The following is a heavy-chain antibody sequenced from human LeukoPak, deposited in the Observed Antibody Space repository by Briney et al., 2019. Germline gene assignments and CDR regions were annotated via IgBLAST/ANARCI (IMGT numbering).Heavy chain of an antibody. CDR2: ISTYNGNT. V-gene: IGHV1-18*01. CDR3: TRGDQWSGSNPLV. D-gene: IGHD1-14*01. CDR1: GYTFNSYG. J-gene: IGHJ4*02. Sequence: ASVKVSCKASGYTFNSYGIIWVRQAPGQGLEWMGWISTYNGNTNYAEKLQGRVSMTLDTSTSTAYMELRSLRSDDTAVYYCTRGDQWSGSNPLVWGQGTLVTVSA.